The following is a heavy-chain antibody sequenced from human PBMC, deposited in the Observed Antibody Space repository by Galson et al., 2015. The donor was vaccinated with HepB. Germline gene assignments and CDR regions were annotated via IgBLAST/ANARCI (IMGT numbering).Heavy chain of an antibody. CDR3: AKLGGVDFDWYYFDY. CDR2: ISGSGGST. CDR1: GFTFSSYA. D-gene: IGHD3-9*01. V-gene: IGHV3-23*01. J-gene: IGHJ4*02. Sequence: SLRLSCAASGFTFSSYAMSWVRQAPGKGLEWVSAISGSGGSTYYADSVKGRFTISRDNSKNTLYLQMNSLRAEDTAVYYCAKLGGVDFDWYYFDYWGQGTLVTVSS.